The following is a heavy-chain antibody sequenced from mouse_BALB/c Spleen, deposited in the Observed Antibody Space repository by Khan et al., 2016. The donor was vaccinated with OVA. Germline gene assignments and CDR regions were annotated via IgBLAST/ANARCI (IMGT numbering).Heavy chain of an antibody. CDR3: TRGRAN. CDR2: ISYSGST. CDR1: GYSITSDYV. J-gene: IGHJ3*01. V-gene: IGHV3-2*02. Sequence: EVQLVESGPGLVKPSQSLSLTCTVTGYSITSDYVWNWIRQFPGNKLEWMGYISYSGSTSYTPSLKSRFSITRDTSKNQFFLPLNSMTTEDTATYCCTRGRANWGQGTLVTVSA. D-gene: IGHD3-3*01.